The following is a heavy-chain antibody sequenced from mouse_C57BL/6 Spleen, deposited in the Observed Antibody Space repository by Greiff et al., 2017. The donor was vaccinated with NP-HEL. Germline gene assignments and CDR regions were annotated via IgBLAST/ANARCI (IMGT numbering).Heavy chain of an antibody. Sequence: VQLQQSGAELVRPGTSVKVSCKASGYAFTNYLIEWVKQRPGKGLEWIGVINPGSGGTNYNEKFKGKATLTADKSSSTDYMKLSSLTSEDSAVYFCARDYYYGRSDVYVDVWGTGTTGTVSS. V-gene: IGHV1-54*01. J-gene: IGHJ1*03. D-gene: IGHD1-1*01. CDR2: INPGSGGT. CDR1: GYAFTNYL. CDR3: ARDYYYGRSDVYVDV.